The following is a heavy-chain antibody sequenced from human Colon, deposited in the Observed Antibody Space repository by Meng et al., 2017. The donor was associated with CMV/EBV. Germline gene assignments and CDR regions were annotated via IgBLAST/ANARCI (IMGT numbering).Heavy chain of an antibody. V-gene: IGHV3-30*03. J-gene: IGHJ3*02. Sequence: GESLKISCAASGFTFSSYSLNWVRQAPGKGLEWVAVTSFDGRDKFYADSVKGRFSISRDNSKRTLYLEMSSLRVEDTAVYFCARARLKQLNYGFDIWGQETLVTVSS. CDR3: ARARLKQLNYGFDI. CDR2: TSFDGRDK. CDR1: GFTFSSYS. D-gene: IGHD1-1*01.